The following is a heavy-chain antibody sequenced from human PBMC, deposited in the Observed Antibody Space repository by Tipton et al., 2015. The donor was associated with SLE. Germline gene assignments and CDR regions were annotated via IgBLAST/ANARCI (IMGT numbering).Heavy chain of an antibody. J-gene: IGHJ6*02. Sequence: LRLSCTVSGGSISSYYWGWIRQPPGKGLEWIGYIYYSGNTDYNPSLKSRVTISVDTSRNQFSLKLSSVTAADTAVYYCARWPASTSSDYYGMDVWGQGP. V-gene: IGHV4-59*12. CDR2: IYYSGNT. D-gene: IGHD2-2*01. CDR1: GGSISSYY. CDR3: ARWPASTSSDYYGMDV.